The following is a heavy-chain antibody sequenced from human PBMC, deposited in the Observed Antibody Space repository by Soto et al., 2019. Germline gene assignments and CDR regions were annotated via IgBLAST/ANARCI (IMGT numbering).Heavy chain of an antibody. CDR2: IIPIFGTA. V-gene: IGHV1-69*01. CDR1: GGTFSSYA. J-gene: IGHJ6*02. Sequence: QVQLVQSGAEVKKPGSSVKVSCKASGGTFSSYAISWVRQAPGQGLEWMGGIIPIFGTANYAQKFQGRVTITADESTSTDYMELSSLRSEDTAVYYCARDREGDIVVVPAAIRWNYYYGMAVWGQGTTVTVSS. D-gene: IGHD2-2*02. CDR3: ARDREGDIVVVPAAIRWNYYYGMAV.